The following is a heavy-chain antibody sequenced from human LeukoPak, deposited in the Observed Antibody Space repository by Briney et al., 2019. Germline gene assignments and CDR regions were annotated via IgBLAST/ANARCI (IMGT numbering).Heavy chain of an antibody. CDR3: ARGGPTLIELDH. J-gene: IGHJ4*02. V-gene: IGHV4-34*01. Sequence: GSLRLSCAASGFTFSNYSMHWIRQPPGKGLEWIGEINHSGSTNYNPSLKSRVTISVDTSKNQFSLKLSSVTAADTAVYFCARGGPTLIELDHWGQGTLVTVSS. CDR1: GFTFSNYS. D-gene: IGHD3-22*01. CDR2: INHSGST.